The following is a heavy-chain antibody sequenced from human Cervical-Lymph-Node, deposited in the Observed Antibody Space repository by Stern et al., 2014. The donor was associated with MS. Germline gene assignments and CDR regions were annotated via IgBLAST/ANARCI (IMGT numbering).Heavy chain of an antibody. Sequence: VQLLESGAEVRKPGASVKVSCKTSGYTFIDYYMHWVRQAPGQGLEWMGRINHKAGGTNYAQEFRGRVTMTTDTSISTAYMELSRLTFDDTAVYFCARAYGNYNSYYYGMDVWGQGTTVTVSS. CDR2: INHKAGGT. D-gene: IGHD4-11*01. CDR3: ARAYGNYNSYYYGMDV. V-gene: IGHV1-2*06. J-gene: IGHJ6*02. CDR1: GYTFIDYY.